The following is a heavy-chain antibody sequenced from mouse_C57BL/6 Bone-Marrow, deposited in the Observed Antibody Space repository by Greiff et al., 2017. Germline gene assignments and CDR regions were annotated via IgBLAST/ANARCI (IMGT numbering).Heavy chain of an antibody. CDR1: GFTFSDYY. D-gene: IGHD1-1*02. CDR3: ARDGGNYFDY. CDR2: INYDGSST. V-gene: IGHV5-16*01. J-gene: IGHJ2*01. Sequence: EVKLMESEGGLVQPGSSMKLSCTASGFTFSDYYMAWVRQVPEKGLEWVANINYDGSSTYYLDSLKSRFIISRDNAKNILYLQMSSLKSEDTATYYCARDGGNYFDYWGQGTTRTVSS.